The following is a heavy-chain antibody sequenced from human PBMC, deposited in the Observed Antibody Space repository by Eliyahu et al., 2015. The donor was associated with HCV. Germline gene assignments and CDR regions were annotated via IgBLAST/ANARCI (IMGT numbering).Heavy chain of an antibody. D-gene: IGHD5-18*01. Sequence: QVQLVESGGGVVQPGRSLRLSCAASGFTFRXXXXHWVRQAPGKGLEWVAVISYDGXNKYYADSVKGRFTISRDNSKNTLYLQMNSLRAEDTAVYYCARDNHQIRGYSYGYLFAYWGQGTLVTVSS. J-gene: IGHJ4*02. CDR3: ARDNHQIRGYSYGYLFAY. CDR1: GFTFRXXX. V-gene: IGHV3-30*04. CDR2: ISYDGXNK.